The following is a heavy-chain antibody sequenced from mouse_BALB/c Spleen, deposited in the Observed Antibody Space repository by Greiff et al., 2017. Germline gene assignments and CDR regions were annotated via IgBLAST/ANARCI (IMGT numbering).Heavy chain of an antibody. CDR3: ARSGTGNGFYFDY. D-gene: IGHD4-1*01. CDR1: GYTFTSYV. Sequence: ESGPELVKPGASVKMSCKASGYTFTSYVMHWVKQKPGQGLEWIGYINPYNDGTKYNEKFKGKATLTSDKSSSTAYMELSSLTSEDSAVYYCARSGTGNGFYFDYWGQGTTLTVSS. J-gene: IGHJ2*01. CDR2: INPYNDGT. V-gene: IGHV1-14*01.